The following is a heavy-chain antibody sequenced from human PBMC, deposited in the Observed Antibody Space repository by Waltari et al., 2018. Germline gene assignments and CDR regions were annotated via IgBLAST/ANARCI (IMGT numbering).Heavy chain of an antibody. J-gene: IGHJ1*01. CDR3: AKPFYNWDDPLHS. Sequence: EVQLVESGGGLVKPGGSFRLPCAASGFTFISYNRNWVRQAPGKGLEWVSSISSSSSYTHYADSVKGRFTISRDYSDNTVYLQMDSLRADDTAVYFCAKPFYNWDDPLHSWGQGTPVTVSS. CDR1: GFTFISYN. D-gene: IGHD1-20*01. V-gene: IGHV3-21*04. CDR2: ISSSSSYT.